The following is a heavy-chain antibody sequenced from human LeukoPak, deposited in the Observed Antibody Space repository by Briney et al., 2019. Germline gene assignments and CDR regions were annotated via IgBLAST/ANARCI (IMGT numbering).Heavy chain of an antibody. Sequence: ASVKVSCKASGYTFTSYGISWVRQAPGQGLEWMGWISAYNGNTNYAQKLQGRVTMTTDTSTSTAYMELRSLRSDDTAVYYCARNYDLWSGYPPVPSDYWGQGTLVTVSS. D-gene: IGHD3-3*01. V-gene: IGHV1-18*01. CDR1: GYTFTSYG. CDR3: ARNYDLWSGYPPVPSDY. CDR2: ISAYNGNT. J-gene: IGHJ4*02.